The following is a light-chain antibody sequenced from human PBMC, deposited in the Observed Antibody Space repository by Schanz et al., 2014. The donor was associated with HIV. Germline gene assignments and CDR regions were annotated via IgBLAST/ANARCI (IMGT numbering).Light chain of an antibody. CDR3: QHFDHSVVT. Sequence: EIVLTQSPGTLSLSPGARATLSCRASQSVSSSYLAWYQQKPGQAPRLLIYGASIRATGIPDRFSGSGSGTDFTLTISRLEPEDFAVYYCQHFDHSVVTFGGGTKVEIK. J-gene: IGKJ4*01. CDR1: QSVSSSY. V-gene: IGKV3-20*01. CDR2: GAS.